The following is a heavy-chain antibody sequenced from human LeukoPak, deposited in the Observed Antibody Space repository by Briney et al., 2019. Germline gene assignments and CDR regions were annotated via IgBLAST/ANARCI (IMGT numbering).Heavy chain of an antibody. D-gene: IGHD3-10*01. Sequence: SETLSLTCAVYGGSFSGYYWSWIRQPPGKGLEWIGEINHSGSTNYNPSLKSRVTISVDTSKNQFSLKLSSVTAADTAVYYCARSGNGRFGEKRNAYYYYYYMDVWGKGTTVTVSS. CDR2: INHSGST. CDR3: ARSGNGRFGEKRNAYYYYYYMDV. J-gene: IGHJ6*03. CDR1: GGSFSGYY. V-gene: IGHV4-34*01.